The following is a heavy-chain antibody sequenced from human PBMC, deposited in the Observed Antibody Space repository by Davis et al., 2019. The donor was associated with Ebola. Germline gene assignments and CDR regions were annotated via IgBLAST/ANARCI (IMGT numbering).Heavy chain of an antibody. Sequence: ASVKVSCKASGYTFTSFDINWVRQATGQGLEWMGWMNPHSGNTGYAQKFQGRVTMTRNTSINTAYMELSSLRSEDTAVYYCARDCSGGSCYGPYYYYGMDVWGQGTTVTVSS. D-gene: IGHD2-15*01. CDR3: ARDCSGGSCYGPYYYYGMDV. V-gene: IGHV1-8*01. J-gene: IGHJ6*02. CDR1: GYTFTSFD. CDR2: MNPHSGNT.